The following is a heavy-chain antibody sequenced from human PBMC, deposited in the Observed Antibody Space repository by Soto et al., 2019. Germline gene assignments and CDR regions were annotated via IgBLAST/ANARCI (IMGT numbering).Heavy chain of an antibody. CDR1: GASISNYY. CDR2: IYASGTT. J-gene: IGHJ4*02. Sequence: SETLSLTCTVSGASISNYYWSWIRQPAGKGLECLGRIYASGTTTYNPSLRSRVTMSVDTSKNKFSLNLNTVTAADEAVDYCARESRSELGTVEYWGQGTLVTVSS. CDR3: ARESRSELGTVEY. D-gene: IGHD1-1*01. V-gene: IGHV4-4*07.